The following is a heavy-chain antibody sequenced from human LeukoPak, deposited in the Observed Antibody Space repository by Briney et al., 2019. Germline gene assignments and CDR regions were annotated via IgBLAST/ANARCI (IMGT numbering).Heavy chain of an antibody. D-gene: IGHD2-2*01. CDR1: GGSISSSSYY. CDR3: ARERVVVPAAIDY. Sequence: PSETLSLTCTVSGGSISSSSYYWSWIRQPPGKGLEWIGSIYYSGSTYYNPSLKSRVTISVDTSKNQFSLKLSSVTAADTAVYYCARERVVVPAAIDYWGQGTLVTVSS. CDR2: IYYSGST. J-gene: IGHJ4*02. V-gene: IGHV4-39*07.